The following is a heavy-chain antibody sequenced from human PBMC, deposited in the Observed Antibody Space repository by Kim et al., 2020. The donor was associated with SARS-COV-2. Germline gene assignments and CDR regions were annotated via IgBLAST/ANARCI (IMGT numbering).Heavy chain of an antibody. CDR1: GFTFSSYS. D-gene: IGHD3-10*01. J-gene: IGHJ6*02. CDR3: AREIPGIHPFGEYYYYYGMDV. CDR2: ISSSSSTI. V-gene: IGHV3-48*04. Sequence: GGSLRLSCAASGFTFSSYSMNWVRQAPGKGLEWVSYISSSSSTIYYADSVKGRFTISRDNAKNSLYLQMNSLRAEDTAVYYCAREIPGIHPFGEYYYYYGMDVWGQGTTVTVSS.